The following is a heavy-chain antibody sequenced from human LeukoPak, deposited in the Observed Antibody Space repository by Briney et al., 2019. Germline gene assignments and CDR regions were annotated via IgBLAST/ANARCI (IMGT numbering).Heavy chain of an antibody. CDR1: GDSISSSNCY. D-gene: IGHD2/OR15-2a*01. V-gene: IGHV4-39*07. CDR3: ARGFYLNWFDP. Sequence: PSETLSLTCTVSGDSISSSNCYWGWIRQPPGKGLEWIGSIYFSGSTYYNPSLKSRVTISVDTSKNQFSLKLSSVTAADTAVYYCARGFYLNWFDPWGQGTLVTVSS. J-gene: IGHJ5*02. CDR2: IYFSGST.